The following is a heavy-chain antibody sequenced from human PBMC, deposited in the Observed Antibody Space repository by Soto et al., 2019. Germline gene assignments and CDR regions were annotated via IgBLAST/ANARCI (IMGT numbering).Heavy chain of an antibody. V-gene: IGHV4-34*01. CDR1: GGSFSGYY. Sequence: SETLSLTCAVYGGSFSGYYWSWIRQPPGKGLEWIGEINHSGSTNYNPSLKSRVTISVDTSKNQFSLKLSSVTAADTAVYYCARSQTVTTRYYFDYWGQGTLVTVSS. J-gene: IGHJ4*02. D-gene: IGHD4-17*01. CDR3: ARSQTVTTRYYFDY. CDR2: INHSGST.